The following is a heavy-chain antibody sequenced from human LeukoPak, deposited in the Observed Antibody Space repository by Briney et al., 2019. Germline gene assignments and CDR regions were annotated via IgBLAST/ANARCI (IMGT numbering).Heavy chain of an antibody. CDR1: GGSISSGDYY. Sequence: TPSETLSLTCTVSGGSISSGDYYWSWIRQPPGKGLEWIGYIYYSGSTYYNPSLKSRVTISVDTSKNQFSLKLSSVTAADTAVYYCARDRGLGDFEPYYYYMDVWGKGTTVTVSS. CDR2: IYYSGST. V-gene: IGHV4-30-4*08. J-gene: IGHJ6*03. CDR3: ARDRGLGDFEPYYYYMDV. D-gene: IGHD2/OR15-2a*01.